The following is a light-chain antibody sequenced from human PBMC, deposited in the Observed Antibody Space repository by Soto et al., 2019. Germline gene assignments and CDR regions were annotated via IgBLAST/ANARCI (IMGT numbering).Light chain of an antibody. CDR2: GTS. Sequence: EIVLTQSPGTLSLSPGERVTLSCRASQSVISRYLAWYQQKPGQAPRLLISGTSAKATGIPDRFSGSGSGTDFTLTISRLEPEDFAVYYCQQYGNSRWKFGQGTKV. J-gene: IGKJ1*01. CDR1: QSVISRY. CDR3: QQYGNSRWK. V-gene: IGKV3-20*01.